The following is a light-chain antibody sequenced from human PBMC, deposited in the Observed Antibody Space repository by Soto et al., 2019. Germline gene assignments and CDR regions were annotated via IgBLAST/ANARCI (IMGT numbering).Light chain of an antibody. Sequence: LTQPASVSGSPGQSITISCTGTSSDVGSYNLVSWYQQHPGKAPKLMIYEVSKRPSGVSNRFSRSKSGNTASLTISGLHAEDEADYYCCSYADSSTPYDFRTVNKVTVL. CDR2: EVS. CDR3: CSYADSSTPYD. V-gene: IGLV2-23*02. CDR1: SSDVGSYNL. J-gene: IGLJ1*01.